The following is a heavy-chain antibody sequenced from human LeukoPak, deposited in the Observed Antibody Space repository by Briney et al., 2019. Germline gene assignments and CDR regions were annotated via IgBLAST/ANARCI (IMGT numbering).Heavy chain of an antibody. CDR3: ASGELGYYFDY. J-gene: IGHJ4*02. CDR1: GGSFSGYY. CDR2: TNHSGST. D-gene: IGHD1-26*01. V-gene: IGHV4-34*01. Sequence: SETLSLTCAVYGGSFSGYYWSWIRQPPGKGLEWIGETNHSGSTNYNPSLKSRVTISVDTSKNQFSLKLSSETAADTAVYYCASGELGYYFDYWGQGTLVTVSS.